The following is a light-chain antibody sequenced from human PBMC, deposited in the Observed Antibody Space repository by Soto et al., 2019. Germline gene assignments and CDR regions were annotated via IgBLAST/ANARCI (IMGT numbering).Light chain of an antibody. J-gene: IGKJ2*01. CDR3: MQAAQTPYT. CDR1: QRLLNSNGYTY. CDR2: LVS. Sequence: EIVMTQSPLSLPATPGEPASISCRSSQRLLNSNGYTYLDWYLQKPGQSPQFLIYLVSNRSSGVPDRFSGSGSGTDFTLKISRVEAEDVGVYFCMQAAQTPYTFGQGTKLEIK. V-gene: IGKV2-28*01.